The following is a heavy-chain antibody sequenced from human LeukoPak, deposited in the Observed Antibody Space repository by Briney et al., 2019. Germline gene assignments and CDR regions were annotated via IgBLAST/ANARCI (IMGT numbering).Heavy chain of an antibody. CDR3: ARAGIAAANWFDP. V-gene: IGHV3-11*01. J-gene: IGHJ5*01. CDR1: GFTFSDYY. Sequence: GGSLRLSCAASGFTFSDYYMSWIRRAPGKGLEWVSYISSSGSTIYYADSVKGRFTISRDNAKNSLYLQMNSLRAEDTAVYYCARAGIAAANWFDPWGQGTTVTVSS. D-gene: IGHD6-13*01. CDR2: ISSSGSTI.